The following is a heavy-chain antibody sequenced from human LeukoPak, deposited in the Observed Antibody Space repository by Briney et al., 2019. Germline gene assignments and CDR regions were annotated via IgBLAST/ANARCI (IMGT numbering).Heavy chain of an antibody. Sequence: GGSLRLSCAASGFTFSSYAMSWVRQAPGKGLEWASAISGSDGGTYYADSVKGRFTISRDNSKNTLYLQMNSLRAEDTAVYYCASRHCSGGGCYFAGADPFDYWGQGTLVTVSS. D-gene: IGHD2-15*01. CDR3: ASRHCSGGGCYFAGADPFDY. CDR1: GFTFSSYA. V-gene: IGHV3-23*01. CDR2: ISGSDGGT. J-gene: IGHJ4*02.